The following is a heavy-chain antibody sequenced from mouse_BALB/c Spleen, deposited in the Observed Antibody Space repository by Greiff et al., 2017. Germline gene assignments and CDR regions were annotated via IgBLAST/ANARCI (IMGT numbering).Heavy chain of an antibody. D-gene: IGHD1-1*01. J-gene: IGHJ3*01. V-gene: IGHV3-6*02. CDR1: GYSITSGYY. CDR3: AREKYYGSSYGWFAY. Sequence: ESGPGLVKPSQSLSLTCSVTGYSITSGYYWNWIRQFPGNKLEWMGYISYDGSNNYNPSLKNRISITRDTSKNQFFLKLNSVTTEDTATYYCAREKYYGSSYGWFAYWGQGTLVTVSA. CDR2: ISYDGSN.